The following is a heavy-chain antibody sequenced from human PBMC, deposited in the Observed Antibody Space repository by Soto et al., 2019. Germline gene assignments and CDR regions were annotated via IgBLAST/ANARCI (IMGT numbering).Heavy chain of an antibody. D-gene: IGHD2-2*01. V-gene: IGHV4-61*01. Sequence: SETLSLTCTVSGGSVSSGSYYWSWIRQPPGKGLEWIGYIYYSGSTNYNPSLKSRVTISVDTSKNQFPLKLSSVTAADTAVYYGGRDKASFHFSSTSCYEGYYYYYGMDVWGQGTLVTV. J-gene: IGHJ6*02. CDR2: IYYSGST. CDR1: GGSVSSGSYY. CDR3: GRDKASFHFSSTSCYEGYYYYYGMDV.